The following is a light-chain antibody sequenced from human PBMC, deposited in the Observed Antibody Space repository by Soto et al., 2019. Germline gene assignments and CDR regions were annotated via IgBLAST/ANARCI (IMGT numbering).Light chain of an antibody. Sequence: EIVLTHSPATLSLSPGERSTLSCRASQSVSNYLAWYQQNPGQAPRLLIYAASDRATGIPDRFSGSGSGTDFTLTISRLEPEDFAVYYCQQYGYSPTFGGGTKVDIK. V-gene: IGKV3-20*01. CDR1: QSVSNY. CDR3: QQYGYSPT. J-gene: IGKJ4*01. CDR2: AAS.